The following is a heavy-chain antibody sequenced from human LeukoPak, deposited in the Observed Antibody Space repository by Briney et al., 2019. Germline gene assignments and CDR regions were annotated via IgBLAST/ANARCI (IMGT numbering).Heavy chain of an antibody. CDR1: GFTFSSYR. J-gene: IGHJ4*02. Sequence: PGGSLRLSCAASGFTFSSYRMHWVRQAPGKGLVWVSRINSDGSSTSYADSVKGRFTIFRDNAKNTLYLQMNSLRAEDTAVYYCARALYGDPHFDYWGQGTLVTVSS. CDR2: INSDGSST. V-gene: IGHV3-74*01. D-gene: IGHD4-17*01. CDR3: ARALYGDPHFDY.